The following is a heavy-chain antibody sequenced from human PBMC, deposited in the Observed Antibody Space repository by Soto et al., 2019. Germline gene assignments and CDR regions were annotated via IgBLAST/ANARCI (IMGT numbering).Heavy chain of an antibody. CDR1: GYTFSTYD. J-gene: IGHJ4*02. V-gene: IGHV1-8*01. CDR3: ARRKERSGPNYFDY. CDR2: MNPNTGNT. Sequence: ASVKVSCKTSGYTFSTYDINWVRQAPGQGLEWMGWMNPNTGNTGYAQKFRGRVTLTRNTSISTAYMELMSLKTEDMAVYFCARRKERSGPNYFDYWGQGTLVTVSS. D-gene: IGHD6-25*01.